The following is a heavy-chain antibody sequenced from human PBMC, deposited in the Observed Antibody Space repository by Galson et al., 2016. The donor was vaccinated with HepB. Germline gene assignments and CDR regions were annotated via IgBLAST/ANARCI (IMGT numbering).Heavy chain of an antibody. CDR2: IYYSGGT. CDR3: ARGPYSYGPFDY. CDR1: GGFISSYY. D-gene: IGHD5-18*01. Sequence: SETLSLTCPVFGGFISSYYRSWVRQPPGKGLEWIGYIYYSGGTNYNPSLQSRVTISVDTSKKQFSLKLSSVTAADTAVYYCARGPYSYGPFDYWGQGTLVTVSS. J-gene: IGHJ4*02. V-gene: IGHV4-59*01.